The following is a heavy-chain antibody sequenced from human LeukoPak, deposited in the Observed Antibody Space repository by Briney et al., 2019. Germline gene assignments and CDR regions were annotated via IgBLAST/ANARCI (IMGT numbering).Heavy chain of an antibody. CDR3: ASEQWLEEGPFDY. Sequence: GGSLRLSCAASGFTFSSYGMHWVRQAPGKGLEWVAVISYDGSNKYYADSVKGRFTISRDNSKNTLYLQMNSLRAEDTAVYYCASEQWLEEGPFDYWGQGTLVTVSS. J-gene: IGHJ4*02. CDR1: GFTFSSYG. V-gene: IGHV3-30*03. D-gene: IGHD6-19*01. CDR2: ISYDGSNK.